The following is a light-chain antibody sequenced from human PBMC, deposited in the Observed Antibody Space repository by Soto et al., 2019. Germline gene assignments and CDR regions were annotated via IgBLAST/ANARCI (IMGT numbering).Light chain of an antibody. CDR1: HSVSSR. CDR2: GAS. J-gene: IGKJ4*01. V-gene: IGKV3-15*01. Sequence: EIVMTQSPATLSVSPGERATLSCRASHSVSSRFAWYQQKPGQAPRLLIYGASTRATGLPARFSGSGSGTEFTLTSSRLQSEDFAVYYCQRYPNWPRTFGGGTKVELK. CDR3: QRYPNWPRT.